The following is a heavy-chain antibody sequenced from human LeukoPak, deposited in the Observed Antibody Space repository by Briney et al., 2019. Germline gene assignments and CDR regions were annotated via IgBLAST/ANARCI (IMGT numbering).Heavy chain of an antibody. V-gene: IGHV4-34*01. CDR3: ARGAIYCGGDCRSFDI. J-gene: IGHJ3*02. CDR2: MLHSGTT. CDR1: GGSFSGYY. D-gene: IGHD2-21*02. Sequence: PSETLSLTCAVYGGSFSGYYWTWIRQPPGKGLEWIGEMLHSGTTHYNPSLKSRVTISVDTSKNQFSLRLNSVTAADSAVYYCARGAIYCGGDCRSFDIWGQGTMLTVSS.